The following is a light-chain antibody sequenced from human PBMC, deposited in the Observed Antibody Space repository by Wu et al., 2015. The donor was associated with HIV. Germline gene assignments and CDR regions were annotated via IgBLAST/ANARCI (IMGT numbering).Light chain of an antibody. V-gene: IGKV3-15*01. CDR2: DAS. Sequence: EIVMTQSPATLSVSPGERATLSCRASQSVSSNVAWYQQKPGQAPRLLIFDASMRATGIPARFSGSGSGTEFTLTIRSLQSEDFATYYCQKYNTAPWTFGQGTKVEMK. CDR1: QSVSSN. CDR3: QKYNTAPWT. J-gene: IGKJ1*01.